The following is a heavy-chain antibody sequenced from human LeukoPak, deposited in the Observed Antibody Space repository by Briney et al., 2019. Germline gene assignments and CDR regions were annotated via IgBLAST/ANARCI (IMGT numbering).Heavy chain of an antibody. J-gene: IGHJ4*02. V-gene: IGHV4-59*01. D-gene: IGHD3-9*01. Sequence: SETLSLTCTVSGGSISSYYWSWIRQPPGKGLEWIGYIYYSGSTNYNPSLKSRVTISVDTSKNQFSLKLSSVTAADTAMYYCARRPSYDTLDYWGQGTLVTVPS. CDR3: ARRPSYDTLDY. CDR1: GGSISSYY. CDR2: IYYSGST.